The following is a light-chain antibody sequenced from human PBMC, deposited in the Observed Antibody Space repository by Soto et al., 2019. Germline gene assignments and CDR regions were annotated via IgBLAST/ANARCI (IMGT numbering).Light chain of an antibody. CDR1: QSVSSSY. CDR3: QQYGSAPPVT. V-gene: IGKV3-20*01. Sequence: EIVLTQSPGTLFLSPGERATLSCRASQSVSSSYLAWYQQKPGQAPRLLIYGASSRATGIPDRFSGSGSGTDFTLTIIRLEPEDFAVYYCQQYGSAPPVTFGQGTRLEIK. CDR2: GAS. J-gene: IGKJ5*01.